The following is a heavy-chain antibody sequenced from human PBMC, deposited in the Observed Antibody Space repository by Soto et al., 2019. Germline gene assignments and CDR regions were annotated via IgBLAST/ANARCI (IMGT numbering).Heavy chain of an antibody. CDR1: GFTFSSYA. V-gene: IGHV3-30-3*01. CDR3: ASAVDTAMVMVY. CDR2: ISYDGSNK. Sequence: QVQLVESGGGVVQPGRSLRLSCAASGFTFSSYAMHWVRQAPGKGPEWVAVISYDGSNKYYADSVKGRCTISRDNSKNTRYLQMNSLRAEDTPVYYCASAVDTAMVMVYWGQGTLVTVSS. D-gene: IGHD5-18*01. J-gene: IGHJ4*02.